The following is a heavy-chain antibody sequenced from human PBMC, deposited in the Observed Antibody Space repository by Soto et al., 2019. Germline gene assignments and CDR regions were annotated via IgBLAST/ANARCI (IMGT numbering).Heavy chain of an antibody. CDR3: ASDIFNTGATGVFDI. D-gene: IGHD1-1*01. Sequence: EVQLVESGGGLVQPGGSLRLSCAASGFTVSGNYMSWVRQAPGQGLEWVSVIYAAGSTYYIDSVNGRFTISRDNSKNTLYLQMNTLRAEDTAVYYCASDIFNTGATGVFDIWGQGTRVTVSS. V-gene: IGHV3-66*01. J-gene: IGHJ3*02. CDR1: GFTVSGNY. CDR2: IYAAGST.